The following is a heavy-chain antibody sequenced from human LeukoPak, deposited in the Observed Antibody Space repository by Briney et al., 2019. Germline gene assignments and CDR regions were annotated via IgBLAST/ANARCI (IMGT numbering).Heavy chain of an antibody. CDR1: GGSISSYY. CDR2: IYYSGST. D-gene: IGHD6-19*01. CDR3: ARHRISAGYSSGWSFVI. V-gene: IGHV4-59*08. Sequence: PSETLSRTCTVSGGSISSYYWRWIRQAPGKGLEWMGYIYYSGSTNYKPSLKSRVTISVDTSKNQFSLKLSSVTAADTAVYYCARHRISAGYSSGWSFVIWGQGTMVTVSS. J-gene: IGHJ3*02.